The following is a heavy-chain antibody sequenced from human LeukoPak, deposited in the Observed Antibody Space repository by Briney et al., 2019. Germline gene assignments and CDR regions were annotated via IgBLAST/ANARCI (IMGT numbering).Heavy chain of an antibody. Sequence: ASVKVSCKASGYTFTSYYMHWVRQAPGQGLEWMGWISAYNGNTNYAQKLQGRVTMTTDTSTSTAYMELRSLRSDDTAVYYCAREKVATTPYYYYYMDVWGKGTTVTVSS. CDR3: AREKVATTPYYYYYMDV. CDR1: GYTFTSYY. CDR2: ISAYNGNT. D-gene: IGHD5-12*01. J-gene: IGHJ6*03. V-gene: IGHV1-18*04.